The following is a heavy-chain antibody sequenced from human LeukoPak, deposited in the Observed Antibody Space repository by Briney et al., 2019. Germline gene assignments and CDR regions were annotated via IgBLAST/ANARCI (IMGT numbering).Heavy chain of an antibody. CDR3: AKGYYFDILSGYSSLDS. V-gene: IGHV3-23*01. CDR2: ISGTGNRT. Sequence: GGSLRLSCAASGFTFSSYAMGWVRQAPGKGLEWVSAISGTGNRTYYADSVKGRFTISRDDSKNTLYLQMNSLRAEDTAAYYCAKGYYFDILSGYSSLDSWGQGTLVTVSS. CDR1: GFTFSSYA. J-gene: IGHJ4*02. D-gene: IGHD3-9*01.